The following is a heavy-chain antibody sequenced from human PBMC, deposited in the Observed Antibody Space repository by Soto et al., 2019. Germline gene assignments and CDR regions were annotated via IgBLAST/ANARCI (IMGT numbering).Heavy chain of an antibody. V-gene: IGHV3-48*03. D-gene: IGHD6-19*01. CDR3: ARDSDGMDV. J-gene: IGHJ6*02. CDR2: ISSSGSTI. Sequence: GGSLRLSCAAFGFTFSSYEMNWVRQAPGKGLEWVSYISSSGSTIWYADSVKGRLTISRDNAKNSLYLQLNSLRAEDTAVYYCARDSDGMDVWGQGTTVTVSS. CDR1: GFTFSSYE.